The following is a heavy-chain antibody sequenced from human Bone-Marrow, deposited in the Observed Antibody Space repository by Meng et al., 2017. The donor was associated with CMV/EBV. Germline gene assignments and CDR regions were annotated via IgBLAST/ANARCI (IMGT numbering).Heavy chain of an antibody. CDR3: ARDPGDFWSAISGYYYGMDV. CDR1: GFTFSSYW. V-gene: IGHV3-74*01. Sequence: GESLKISCAASGFTFSSYWMHWVRQAPGKGLVWASRINSDGSSTSYADSVKGRFTISRDNAKNTVYLQMNSLRAEDTAVYYCARDPGDFWSAISGYYYGMDVWGQGTTVTVSS. CDR2: INSDGSST. D-gene: IGHD3-3*01. J-gene: IGHJ6*02.